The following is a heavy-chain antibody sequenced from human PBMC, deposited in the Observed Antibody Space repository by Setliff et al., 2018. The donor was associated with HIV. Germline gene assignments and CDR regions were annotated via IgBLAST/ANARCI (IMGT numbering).Heavy chain of an antibody. J-gene: IGHJ3*02. V-gene: IGHV3-49*04. CDR2: IRSKAYGGTT. CDR3: TSERDGYNYGRPAFDI. D-gene: IGHD5-12*01. Sequence: GGSLRLSCTASGFTFGDNFGDNAMSWVRQAPGKGLEWVGFIRSKAYGGTTEYAASVKGRFTISRDDSKSIAYLQMNSLKTEDTAVYYCTSERDGYNYGRPAFDIWGQGTMVTVSS. CDR1: GFTFGDNFGDNA.